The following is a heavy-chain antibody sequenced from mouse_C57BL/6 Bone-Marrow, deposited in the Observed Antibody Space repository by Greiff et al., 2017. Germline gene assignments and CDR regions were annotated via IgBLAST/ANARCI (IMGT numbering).Heavy chain of an antibody. CDR3: AKTPPYYYEDYYAMDY. V-gene: IGHV2-5*01. CDR1: GFSLTSYG. Sequence: VQLRESGPGLVQPSQSLSITCTVSGFSLTSYGVHWVRQSPGKGLEWLGVIWRGGSTDYNAAFMSRLSITKDNSKSQVFFKMNSLQADDTAIYYCAKTPPYYYEDYYAMDYWGQGTSVTVSS. J-gene: IGHJ4*01. CDR2: IWRGGST. D-gene: IGHD1-1*01.